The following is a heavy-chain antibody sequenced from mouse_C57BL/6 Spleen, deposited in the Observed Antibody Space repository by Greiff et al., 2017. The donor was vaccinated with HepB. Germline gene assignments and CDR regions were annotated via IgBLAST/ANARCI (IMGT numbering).Heavy chain of an antibody. CDR2: IYPSDSET. CDR3: ARDYDYRGAMDY. V-gene: IGHV1-61*01. Sequence: VQLKQPGAELVRPGSSVKLSCKASGYTFTSYWMDWVKQRPGQGLEWIGNIYPSDSETHYNQKFKDKATLTVDKSSSTAYMQLSSLTSEDSAVYYCARDYDYRGAMDYWGQGTSVTVSS. CDR1: GYTFTSYW. D-gene: IGHD2-4*01. J-gene: IGHJ4*01.